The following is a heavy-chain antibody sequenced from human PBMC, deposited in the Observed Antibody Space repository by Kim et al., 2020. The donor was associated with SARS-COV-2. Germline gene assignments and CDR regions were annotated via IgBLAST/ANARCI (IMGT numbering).Heavy chain of an antibody. V-gene: IGHV4-61*01. J-gene: IGHJ3*02. D-gene: IGHD2-15*01. Sequence: SETLSLTCTVSGGSVSSGSYYWSWIRQPPGKGLEWIGYIYYSGSTNYNPSLKSRVTISVDTSKNQFSLKLSSVTAADTAVYYCARDRISRYCSGGSCSTGIAFDIWGQGTMVTVSS. CDR3: ARDRISRYCSGGSCSTGIAFDI. CDR2: IYYSGST. CDR1: GGSVSSGSYY.